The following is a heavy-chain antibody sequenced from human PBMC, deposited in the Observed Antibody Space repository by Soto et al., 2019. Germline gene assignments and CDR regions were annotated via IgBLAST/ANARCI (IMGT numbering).Heavy chain of an antibody. CDR2: IYHSGST. J-gene: IGHJ4*02. V-gene: IGHV4-30-2*01. CDR1: GGSISSRDYS. D-gene: IGHD2-15*01. Sequence: QLQLQESGSGLVEPSQTLALSCDVSGGSISSRDYSWSGIRQPPGKGLEWIGYIYHSGSTYYNPSLKSRVTISVDRSKNQFSLKLSSVTAADTAVYYCARGQVVAAQHWGQGTLVTVSS. CDR3: ARGQVVAAQH.